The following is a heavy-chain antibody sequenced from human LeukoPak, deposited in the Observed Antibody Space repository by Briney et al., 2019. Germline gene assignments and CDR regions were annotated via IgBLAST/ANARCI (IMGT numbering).Heavy chain of an antibody. Sequence: SETLSLTCTVSGGSISSSSYYWGWIRQPPGKGLEWIGSIYYSGSTYYNPSLKSRVTISVDTSKNQFSLKLSSVTAADTAVYYCARGHLKLLQGNDYWGQGTLVTVSS. CDR3: ARGHLKLLQGNDY. V-gene: IGHV4-39*07. CDR2: IYYSGST. J-gene: IGHJ4*02. D-gene: IGHD2-15*01. CDR1: GGSISSSSYY.